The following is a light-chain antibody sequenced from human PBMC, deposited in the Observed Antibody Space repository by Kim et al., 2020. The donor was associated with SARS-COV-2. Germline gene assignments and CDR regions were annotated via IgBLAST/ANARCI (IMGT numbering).Light chain of an antibody. CDR3: SSYTTSTSVV. CDR2: GVS. J-gene: IGLJ2*01. CDR1: SSDVGGYTY. Sequence: QFALTQPASVSGSPGQSITISCTGTSSDVGGYTYVSWYQQPPGKAPKLMIYGVSNRPSGVSNRFSGSKSGNTASLTISGLQAEDEADYYCSSYTTSTSVVFGGGTKLTVL. V-gene: IGLV2-14*03.